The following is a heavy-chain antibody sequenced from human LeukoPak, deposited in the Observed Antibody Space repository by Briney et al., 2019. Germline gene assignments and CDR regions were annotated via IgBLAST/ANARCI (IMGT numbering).Heavy chain of an antibody. CDR1: GYTFTGYY. J-gene: IGHJ3*02. Sequence: ASVKVSCKASGYTFTGYYMHWGRQAPGQGPEWMGWINPNSGGTNYAQKFQGRVTMTRDTSISTAYMELSRLRSDDTAVYYCARGRGKNWARAFDIWGQATMVTVSS. CDR3: ARGRGKNWARAFDI. CDR2: INPNSGGT. D-gene: IGHD7-27*01. V-gene: IGHV1-2*02.